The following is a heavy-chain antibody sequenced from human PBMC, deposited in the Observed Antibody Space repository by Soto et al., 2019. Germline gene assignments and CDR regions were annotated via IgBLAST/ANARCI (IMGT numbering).Heavy chain of an antibody. CDR1: GASISIGDYY. CDR3: ASAQVGATTPGY. V-gene: IGHV4-30-4*01. J-gene: IGHJ4*02. D-gene: IGHD1-26*01. Sequence: SLSLTCPVSGASISIGDYYWSWIRQPPGKGLEWIGYIYYSWITYYKPSLKSRVTISVDTSKNQFSLKLSSVTAADTAVYYCASAQVGATTPGYWGQGTRVT. CDR2: IYYSWIT.